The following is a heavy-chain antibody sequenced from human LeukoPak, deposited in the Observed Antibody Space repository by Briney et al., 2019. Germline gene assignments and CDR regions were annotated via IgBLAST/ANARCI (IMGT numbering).Heavy chain of an antibody. CDR2: IWYDGSSK. CDR1: GFTFSSNG. CDR3: AGGIRHFDY. J-gene: IGHJ4*02. V-gene: IGHV3-33*01. Sequence: GGSLRLSCAASGFTFSSNGMHWVRQAPGKGLEWVALIWYDGSSKYYADSVKGRFTISRDNSKNTLFLQMNSLRAEDTAVYYCAGGIRHFDYWGQGTLVTVSS. D-gene: IGHD3-3*02.